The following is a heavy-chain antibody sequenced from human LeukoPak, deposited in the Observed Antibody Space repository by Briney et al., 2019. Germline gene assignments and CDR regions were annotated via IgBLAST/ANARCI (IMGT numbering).Heavy chain of an antibody. V-gene: IGHV4-59*08. Sequence: SETLSLTCTVSGGSISSYYWSWIRQPPGKGLEWIGYIYYSGSTNYNPSLKSRVTISVDTSKNQFSLKLSSVTAADTAVYYCARRGSHVVVGYYYYMDVWGKGTTVTVSS. CDR2: IYYSGST. J-gene: IGHJ6*03. CDR1: GGSISSYY. CDR3: ARRGSHVVVGYYYYMDV. D-gene: IGHD2-21*01.